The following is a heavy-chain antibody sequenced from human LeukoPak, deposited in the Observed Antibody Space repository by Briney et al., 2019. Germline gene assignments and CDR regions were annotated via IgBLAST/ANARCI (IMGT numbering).Heavy chain of an antibody. D-gene: IGHD2-15*01. CDR3: ASDRISAVATDWFDP. CDR2: ISYDGTDK. V-gene: IGHV3-30*03. J-gene: IGHJ5*02. CDR1: GFTFSSYW. Sequence: GGSLRLSCVASGFTFSSYWMSWVRQAPGKGLEWVAVISYDGTDKDYADSVRGRFTISRDNSKNTLYLQMNSLRPEDTAVFYCASDRISAVATDWFDPWGQGTLVTVSS.